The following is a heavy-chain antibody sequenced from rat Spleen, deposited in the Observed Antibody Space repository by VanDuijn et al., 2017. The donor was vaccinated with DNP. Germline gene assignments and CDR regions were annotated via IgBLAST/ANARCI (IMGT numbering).Heavy chain of an antibody. J-gene: IGHJ1*01. CDR3: TTSGMVLITRYWYFDF. CDR2: ISYDGGST. V-gene: IGHV5-20*01. CDR1: GFTFSDYY. D-gene: IGHD1-12*02. Sequence: EVLLVESDGGLVQPGRSLKLSCAVSGFTFSDYYMAWVRQAPTKGLEWVASISYDGGSTYYRDSVKGRFTISRDNAKSSLYLQMDSLRSEDTATYYCTTSGMVLITRYWYFDFWGPGTMVTVSS.